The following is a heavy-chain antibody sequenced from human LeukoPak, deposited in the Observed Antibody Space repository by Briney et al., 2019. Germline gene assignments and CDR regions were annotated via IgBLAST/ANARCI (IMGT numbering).Heavy chain of an antibody. D-gene: IGHD1-26*01. Sequence: GRSLRLSCAASGLTSSSYAMHWVRQAPGKGLEWVGRIKSKTDGETTDYAAPVKGRFTISRDDSKNTLYLQMDSLKTEDTAVYYCTTDPRWELHLDYWGQGTLVTDSS. CDR3: TTDPRWELHLDY. CDR2: IKSKTDGETT. V-gene: IGHV3-15*01. J-gene: IGHJ4*02. CDR1: GLTSSSYA.